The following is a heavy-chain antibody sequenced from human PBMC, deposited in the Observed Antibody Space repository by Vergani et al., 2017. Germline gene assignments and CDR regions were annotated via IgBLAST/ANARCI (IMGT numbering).Heavy chain of an antibody. CDR3: TTDSLVGASDAFDI. V-gene: IGHV3-15*01. CDR2: IKSKTDGGTT. D-gene: IGHD1-26*01. CDR1: GFTFSNAW. J-gene: IGHJ3*02. Sequence: EVQLVESGGGLVQPGRSLRLSCAASGFTFSNAWMSWVRQAPGKGLEWVGRIKSKTDGGTTDYAAPVKGRFTISRDDSKNTLYLQMNSLKTEDTAVYYCTTDSLVGASDAFDIWGQGTMVTVSS.